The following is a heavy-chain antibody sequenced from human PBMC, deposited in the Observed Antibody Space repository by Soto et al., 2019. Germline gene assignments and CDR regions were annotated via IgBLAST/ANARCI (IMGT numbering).Heavy chain of an antibody. CDR2: IYYSGST. D-gene: IGHD1-26*01. Sequence: SETLSLTCTVSGGSISSYYWSWIRQPPGKGLEWIGYIYYSGSTNYNPSLKSRVTISVDTSKNQFSLKLSSVTAADTAVYYCARNGVGATTRANYYYYGMDVWGQGTTGTVSS. CDR1: GGSISSYY. CDR3: ARNGVGATTRANYYYYGMDV. J-gene: IGHJ6*02. V-gene: IGHV4-59*08.